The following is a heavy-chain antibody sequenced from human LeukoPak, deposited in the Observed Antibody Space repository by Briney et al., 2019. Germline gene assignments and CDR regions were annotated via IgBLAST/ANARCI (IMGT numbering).Heavy chain of an antibody. CDR3: AKDETRTTREPGGPFDY. D-gene: IGHD1-1*01. V-gene: IGHV3-30*18. J-gene: IGHJ4*02. CDR1: GFIFSNFG. Sequence: GGSLRLSCAASGFIFSNFGMHWVRQAPGKGLEWAAVIAYDGRNKYYGDAVKGRFTISRDNSKNTVHLQMSSLRAEDTAMYFCAKDETRTTREPGGPFDYWGQGILVTVSS. CDR2: IAYDGRNK.